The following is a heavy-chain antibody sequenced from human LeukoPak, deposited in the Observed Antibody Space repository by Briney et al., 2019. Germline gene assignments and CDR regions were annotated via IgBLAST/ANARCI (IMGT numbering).Heavy chain of an antibody. CDR2: ISSSSSYI. Sequence: GGSLRLSCAASGFTFSSYSMNWVRQAPGKGLDWVSSISSSSSYIYYADSVKGRFTISRDNAKNSLYLQMNSLRAEDTAVYYCASFRGSAEFYFDYWGQGTLVTVSS. CDR3: ASFRGSAEFYFDY. J-gene: IGHJ4*02. D-gene: IGHD1-26*01. CDR1: GFTFSSYS. V-gene: IGHV3-21*01.